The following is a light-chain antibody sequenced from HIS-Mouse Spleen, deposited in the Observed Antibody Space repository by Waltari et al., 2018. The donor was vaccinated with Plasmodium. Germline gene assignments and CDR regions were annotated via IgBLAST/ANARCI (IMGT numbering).Light chain of an antibody. CDR2: KDS. V-gene: IGLV3-25*03. CDR1: ALPKQY. J-gene: IGLJ3*02. CDR3: QSADSSGTPNWV. Sequence: SYELTQPPSVSVSPGQTARITCSGDALPKQYAYWYQQKPGPAPVLVIYKDSERPSGIPERFSCSRSGTTVTLTISGVQAEDEADYYCQSADSSGTPNWVFGGGTKLTVL.